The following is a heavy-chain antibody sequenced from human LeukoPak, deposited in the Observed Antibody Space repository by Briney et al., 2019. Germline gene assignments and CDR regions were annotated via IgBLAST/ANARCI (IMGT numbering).Heavy chain of an antibody. CDR2: IWYDGSNK. J-gene: IGHJ4*02. CDR1: GFTFSSYG. D-gene: IGHD5-12*01. CDR3: ARAGWLRFRPRECYFDY. Sequence: GSLRLSCAASGFTFSSYGMHWVRQAPGKGLEWVAVIWYDGSNKYYADSVKGRFTISRDNSKNTLYLQMNSLRAEDTAVYYCARAGWLRFRPRECYFDYWGQGTLVTVSS. V-gene: IGHV3-33*01.